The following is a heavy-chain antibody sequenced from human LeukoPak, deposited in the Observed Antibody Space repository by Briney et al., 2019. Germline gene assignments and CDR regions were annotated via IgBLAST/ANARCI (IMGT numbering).Heavy chain of an antibody. CDR1: GYTFTSYG. Sequence: ASVKVSCKASGYTFTSYGISWVRQAPGQGLEWMGWIGAYNGNTNYAQKLQGRVTMTTDTSTSTAYMELRSLRSDDTAVYYCARRGTGTSHYQYGMDVWGQGTTVTVSS. CDR3: ARRGTGTSHYQYGMDV. J-gene: IGHJ6*02. V-gene: IGHV1-18*01. CDR2: IGAYNGNT. D-gene: IGHD1-7*01.